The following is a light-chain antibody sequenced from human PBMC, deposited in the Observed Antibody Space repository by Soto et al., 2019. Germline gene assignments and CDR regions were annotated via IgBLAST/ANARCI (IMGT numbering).Light chain of an antibody. J-gene: IGLJ3*02. CDR1: NNDIGAYDY. Sequence: QSALTQPASVSGSPGQSITISCTGSNNDIGAYDYVSWYQQHPLQAPQLLIYEVDNRPSGISDPFSGSKSGRTASLTISGLQSEDEGEYFCSSYSTTITGVFGGGTKLTVL. V-gene: IGLV2-14*01. CDR2: EVD. CDR3: SSYSTTITGV.